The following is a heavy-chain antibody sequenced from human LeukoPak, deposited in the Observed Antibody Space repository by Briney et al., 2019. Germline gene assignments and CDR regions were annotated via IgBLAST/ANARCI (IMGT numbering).Heavy chain of an antibody. D-gene: IGHD2-2*01. CDR1: GFTFSSYW. CDR3: AGYGVVVPAARDAFDI. J-gene: IGHJ3*02. CDR2: IKQDGGEK. Sequence: GGSLRLSCAASGFTFSSYWMSWVRQAPGKGLQWVANIKQDGGEKYYVDSVKGRFTISRDNAKNSLYLQMNSLRAEDTAVYYCAGYGVVVPAARDAFDIWGQGTMVTVSS. V-gene: IGHV3-7*01.